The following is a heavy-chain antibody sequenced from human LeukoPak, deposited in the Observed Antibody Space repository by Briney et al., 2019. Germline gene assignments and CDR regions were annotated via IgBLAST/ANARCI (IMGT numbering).Heavy chain of an antibody. J-gene: IGHJ4*02. D-gene: IGHD7-27*01. Sequence: GGSLRLSCAASGFTFSSYSMNWVRQAPGKGLEWVSSISSSSSYIYYADSVKGRFTIPRDNAKNSLYLQMNSLRAEDTAVYYCARVFMNWGFSHDYWGQGTLVTVSS. CDR2: ISSSSSYI. CDR3: ARVFMNWGFSHDY. CDR1: GFTFSSYS. V-gene: IGHV3-21*01.